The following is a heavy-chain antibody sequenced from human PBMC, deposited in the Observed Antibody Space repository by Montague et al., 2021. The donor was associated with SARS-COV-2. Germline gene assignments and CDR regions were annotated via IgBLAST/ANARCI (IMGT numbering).Heavy chain of an antibody. CDR2: FDPEDGET. CDR1: GYSITELP. CDR3: ATDSAPGVGEVDIYAFEI. J-gene: IGHJ3*02. Sequence: SVKVSCKVSGYSITELPMHWVRQAHGKGLEWMGNFDPEDGETIYAQKFQGRVTMTEDTSTDTAYLELSNLRYEDTAVYFCATDSAPGVGEVDIYAFEIWDQGTMVTFSS. D-gene: IGHD3-16*01. V-gene: IGHV1-24*01.